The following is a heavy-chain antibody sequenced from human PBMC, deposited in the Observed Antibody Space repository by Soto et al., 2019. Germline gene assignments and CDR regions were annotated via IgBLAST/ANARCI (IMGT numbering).Heavy chain of an antibody. Sequence: GGSLRPSCAASGFSFSDYSMNWVRQAPGKGLEWVSFIDLSGSMTHYRESVKGRFTIFKDKSRNTVYLQMNSLTVEDAAVYYCTKDRVPDGIYSFDYWGQGALVTVSS. J-gene: IGHJ4*02. CDR2: IDLSGSMT. D-gene: IGHD1-20*01. CDR1: GFSFSDYS. CDR3: TKDRVPDGIYSFDY. V-gene: IGHV3-23*01.